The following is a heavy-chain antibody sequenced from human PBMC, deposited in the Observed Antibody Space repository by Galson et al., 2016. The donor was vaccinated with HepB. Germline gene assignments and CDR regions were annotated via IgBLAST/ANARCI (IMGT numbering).Heavy chain of an antibody. CDR3: AREPPPDKQWLAPTDY. CDR1: GFTFSSYS. V-gene: IGHV3-21*01. Sequence: SLRLSCAASGFTFSSYSMIWVRQAPGKGLEWVSSISSSSSYIYYADSVKGRFTISRDNAKNPLYLQMNSLRAEETAVYYCAREPPPDKQWLAPTDYWGQGTLVTVSS. D-gene: IGHD6-19*01. CDR2: ISSSSSYI. J-gene: IGHJ4*02.